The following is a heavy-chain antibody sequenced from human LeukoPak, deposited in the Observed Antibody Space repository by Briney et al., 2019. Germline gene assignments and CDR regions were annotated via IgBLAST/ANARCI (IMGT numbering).Heavy chain of an antibody. CDR2: ISTSSDQR. CDR1: GYTFTSFG. D-gene: IGHD6-19*01. V-gene: IGHV1-18*01. J-gene: IGHJ6*02. CDR3: ATDQGQWLEGADYGMDV. Sequence: ASVKVSCKASGYTFTSFGIAWARQAPGQGLEWVGWISTSSDQRRYAHMLQDRVTMTEDTSTDTAYMELSSLRSEDTAVYYCATDQGQWLEGADYGMDVWGQGTTVTVSS.